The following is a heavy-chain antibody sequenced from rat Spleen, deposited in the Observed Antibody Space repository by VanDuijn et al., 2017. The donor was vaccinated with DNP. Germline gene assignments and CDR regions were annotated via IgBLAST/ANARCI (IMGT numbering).Heavy chain of an antibody. CDR1: GFSITSKY. CDR3: ARGNDGYYPNWYFDF. V-gene: IGHV3-1*01. J-gene: IGHJ1*01. D-gene: IGHD1-12*03. Sequence: EVQLQESGPGLVKPSQSLSLTCSVTGFSITSKYWAWIRKLPGDKMEWTGYIDYSGSTGYNPSLKSRISITRDTSKNQFFLHLSSVTTEDTATYFCARGNDGYYPNWYFDFWGPGTMVTVSS. CDR2: IDYSGST.